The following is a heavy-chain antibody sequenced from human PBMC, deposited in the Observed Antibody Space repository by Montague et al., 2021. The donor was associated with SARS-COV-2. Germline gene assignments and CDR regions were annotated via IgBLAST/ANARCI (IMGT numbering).Heavy chain of an antibody. CDR1: GFSLSTSGVG. CDR2: XYWNDDK. Sequence: PALVKPTQTLTLTCTFSGFSLSTSGVGVGWIRQPPGKALEWLALXYWNDDKRYSPSLKSRLTITKDTSKNQVVLTTTNMDPVDTATYYCALTRVSYDILIGYYHRDAFDIWGQGTMVTVSS. D-gene: IGHD3-9*01. J-gene: IGHJ3*02. V-gene: IGHV2-5*01. CDR3: ALTRVSYDILIGYYHRDAFDI.